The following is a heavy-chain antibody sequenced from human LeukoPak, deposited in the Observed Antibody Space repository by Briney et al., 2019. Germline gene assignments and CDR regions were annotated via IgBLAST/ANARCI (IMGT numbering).Heavy chain of an antibody. Sequence: PGGSLRLSXAASGFTFSSYSMNWVRQAPGKGLEWVSSISSSSSYIYYADSVKGRFTISRDNAKNSLYLQMNSLRAEDTAVYYCASIVVVAAASDYWGQGTLVTVSS. CDR3: ASIVVVAAASDY. V-gene: IGHV3-21*01. CDR2: ISSSSSYI. CDR1: GFTFSSYS. D-gene: IGHD2-15*01. J-gene: IGHJ4*02.